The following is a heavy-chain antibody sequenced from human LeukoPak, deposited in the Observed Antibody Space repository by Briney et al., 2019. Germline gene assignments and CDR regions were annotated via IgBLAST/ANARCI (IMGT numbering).Heavy chain of an antibody. CDR3: ARDSSTSVYYYYYMDV. D-gene: IGHD2-2*01. Sequence: GSLRLSCAASGFTFSSYSMNWVRQAPGKGLEWVSYISSSSSTIYYADSVKGRFTISRDNAKNSLYLQMNSLRAEDTAVYYCARDSSTSVYYYYYMDVWGKGTTVTVSS. V-gene: IGHV3-48*04. J-gene: IGHJ6*03. CDR1: GFTFSSYS. CDR2: ISSSSSTI.